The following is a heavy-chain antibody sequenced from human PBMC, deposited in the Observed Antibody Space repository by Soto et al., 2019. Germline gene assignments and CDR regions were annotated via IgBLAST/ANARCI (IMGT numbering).Heavy chain of an antibody. V-gene: IGHV4-31*03. J-gene: IGHJ3*02. Sequence: SETLSLTCTVSGGSISSGGYYWSWIRQHPGKGLEWIGYISYSGSSYYNPSLESRVTISLDTSKNQFSLKLSSVTAADTAVYYRARGGYDFWSGYYYPDAFDIWGQGTMVTVSS. CDR3: ARGGYDFWSGYYYPDAFDI. CDR2: ISYSGSS. CDR1: GGSISSGGYY. D-gene: IGHD3-3*01.